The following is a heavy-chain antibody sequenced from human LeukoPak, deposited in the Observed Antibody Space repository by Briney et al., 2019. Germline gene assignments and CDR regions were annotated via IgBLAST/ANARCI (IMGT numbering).Heavy chain of an antibody. CDR2: IYSGGET. D-gene: IGHD1-14*01. CDR3: ARDPGLPNGIPF. Sequence: GGSLRLSCTASGFTVSIDYMSWVRQAPGEGREWGSLIYSGGETYYADSVKGRFTISSDHSKNTLYLQMNSLRADDTAIYYCARDPGLPNGIPFWGQGTTVTVSS. J-gene: IGHJ6*02. V-gene: IGHV3-66*02. CDR1: GFTVSIDY.